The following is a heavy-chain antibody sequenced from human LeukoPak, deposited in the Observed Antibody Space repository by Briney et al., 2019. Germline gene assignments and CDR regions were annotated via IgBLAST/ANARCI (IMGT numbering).Heavy chain of an antibody. D-gene: IGHD3-22*01. J-gene: IGHJ4*02. CDR2: ISSSSSYI. CDR3: ARDGTDYYDSSGYYQY. CDR1: GFTFSSYS. V-gene: IGHV3-21*01. Sequence: GGSLRLSCGASGFTFSSYSMNWVRQAPGKGLEWVSSISSSSSYIYYADSVKGRFTISRDNAKNSLYLQMNSLRAEDTAVYYCARDGTDYYDSSGYYQYWGQGTLVTVSS.